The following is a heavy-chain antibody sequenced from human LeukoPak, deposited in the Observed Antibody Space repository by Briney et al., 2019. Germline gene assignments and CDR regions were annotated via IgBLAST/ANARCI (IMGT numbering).Heavy chain of an antibody. CDR1: GGSFSGYY. V-gene: IGHV4-34*01. J-gene: IGHJ3*02. D-gene: IGHD4-17*01. CDR3: AREEVTTVTSDAFDI. CDR2: INHSGST. Sequence: SETLSLTCAVYGGSFSGYYWSWIRQPPGKGLEWIGEINHSGSTNYNPSLKSRVTISVDTSKNQFSLKLSSVTAADTAVYYCAREEVTTVTSDAFDIWGQGTMVTVSS.